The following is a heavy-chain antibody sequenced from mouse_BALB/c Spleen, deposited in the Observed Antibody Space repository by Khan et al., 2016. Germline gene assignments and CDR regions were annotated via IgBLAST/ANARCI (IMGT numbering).Heavy chain of an antibody. J-gene: IGHJ2*01. CDR1: SYSITSDYA. CDR3: ARGRSFDY. CDR2: ISYSGST. Sequence: EVQLQESGPGLVKPSQSLSLTCTVTSYSITSDYAWNWIRQFPGNKLEWMGYISYSGSTSYNPSLKSRISITRDTSKNQFFLQLNSVTTEDTATYYCARGRSFDYWGQGTTLTVSS. V-gene: IGHV3-2*02.